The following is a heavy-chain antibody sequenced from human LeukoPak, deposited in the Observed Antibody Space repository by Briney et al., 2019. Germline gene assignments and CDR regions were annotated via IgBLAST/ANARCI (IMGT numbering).Heavy chain of an antibody. CDR2: INVGNGDT. CDR3: AKDRGGTGDFDY. D-gene: IGHD1-1*01. J-gene: IGHJ4*02. Sequence: GASVKVSCKASGYTFSSHVIHWLRRAPGQRLEWMGWINVGNGDTKYSQKFQGRVTIARDTSASTAYMELSSLRSEDTAIYYCAKDRGGTGDFDYWGQGTLVTVSS. CDR1: GYTFSSHV. V-gene: IGHV1-3*01.